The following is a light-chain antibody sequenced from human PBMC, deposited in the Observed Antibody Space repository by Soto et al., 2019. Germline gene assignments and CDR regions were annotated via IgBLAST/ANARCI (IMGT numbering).Light chain of an antibody. J-gene: IGKJ1*01. CDR2: DAS. V-gene: IGKV3-11*01. CDR1: QSVSGY. CDR3: HQRRSWPRT. Sequence: EIVLTQSPATLSLSPGERATLSCRASQSVSGYLAWYQQKPGQAPRLLIYDASKRATGIPARFSGSGFGTDFTLTISSLEPEDFAVYYCHQRRSWPRTFGQGTKVDIK.